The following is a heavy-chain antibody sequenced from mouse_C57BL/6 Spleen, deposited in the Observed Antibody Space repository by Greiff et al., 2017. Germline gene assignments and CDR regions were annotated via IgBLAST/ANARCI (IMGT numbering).Heavy chain of an antibody. CDR3: ARDQGDYGSSSWFAY. D-gene: IGHD1-1*01. Sequence: EVKLQESGPGLVKPSQSLSLTCSVTGYSITSGYYWNWIRQFPGNKLEWMGYISYDGSNNYNPSLKNRISITRDTSKNQFFLKLNSVTTEDTATYYCARDQGDYGSSSWFAYWGQGTLVTVSA. CDR1: GYSITSGYY. V-gene: IGHV3-6*01. J-gene: IGHJ3*01. CDR2: ISYDGSN.